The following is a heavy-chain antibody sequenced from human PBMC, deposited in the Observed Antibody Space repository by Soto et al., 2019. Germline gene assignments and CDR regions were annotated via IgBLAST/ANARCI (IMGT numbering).Heavy chain of an antibody. Sequence: VQLVQSGAEVKKPGASVKVSCEESGCIFTSHFIHWVRQAPGQGLEWIGVIDPRGGSTNSAQKFRGRVTLTRDTSTSTVYMDLSSLRSADTAIYYCARVVQQPISSNYYGLDVWGQGTTVTVSS. V-gene: IGHV1-46*01. CDR2: IDPRGGST. CDR1: GCIFTSHF. CDR3: ARVVQQPISSNYYGLDV. J-gene: IGHJ6*02. D-gene: IGHD6-13*01.